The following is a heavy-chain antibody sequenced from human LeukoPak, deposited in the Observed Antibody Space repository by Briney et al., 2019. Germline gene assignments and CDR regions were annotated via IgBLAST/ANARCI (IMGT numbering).Heavy chain of an antibody. J-gene: IGHJ1*01. CDR2: IIPIFGTA. D-gene: IGHD3-10*01. Sequence: GASVKVSCKASGYTFTSYDINWVRQAPGQGLEWMGGIIPIFGTANYAQKFQGRVTITADESTSTAYMELSSLRSEDTAVYYCARDVEGSGSYLFRHWGQGTLVTVSS. CDR1: GYTFTSYD. CDR3: ARDVEGSGSYLFRH. V-gene: IGHV1-69*13.